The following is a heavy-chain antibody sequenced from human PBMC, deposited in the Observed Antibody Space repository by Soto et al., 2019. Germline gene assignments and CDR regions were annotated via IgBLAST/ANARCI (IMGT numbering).Heavy chain of an antibody. CDR2: IIPILGIA. V-gene: IGHV1-69*08. CDR1: GGTFSSYT. J-gene: IGHJ4*02. Sequence: QVQLVQSGAEVKKPGSSVKVSCKASGGTFSSYTISWVRQAPGQGLEWMGRIIPILGIANYAQKFQGRVTITADKSTSTAYMELSSPRSEDTAVYYCARDARDATHLSDYWGQGTLVTVSS. CDR3: ARDARDATHLSDY. D-gene: IGHD2-21*02.